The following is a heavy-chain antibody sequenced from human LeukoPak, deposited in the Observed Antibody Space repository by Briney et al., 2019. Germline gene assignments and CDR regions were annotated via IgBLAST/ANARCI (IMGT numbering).Heavy chain of an antibody. Sequence: TSVKVSCKASGYTFTSYDINWVRQATGQGLEWMGWMNANSGNTGYAQKFQGRVTITRNTSISTAYMELSSLRSEDTAVYYCARGRGGYERNFDYWGQRTLVTVSS. CDR3: ARGRGGYERNFDY. J-gene: IGHJ4*02. V-gene: IGHV1-8*03. CDR1: GYTFTSYD. CDR2: MNANSGNT. D-gene: IGHD5-12*01.